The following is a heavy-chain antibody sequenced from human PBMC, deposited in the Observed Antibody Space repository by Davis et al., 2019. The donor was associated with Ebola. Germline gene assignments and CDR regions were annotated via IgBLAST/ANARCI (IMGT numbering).Heavy chain of an antibody. V-gene: IGHV3-73*01. CDR2: IRSKANSYAT. Sequence: GESLKISCAASGFTFSSYAMHWVRQASGKGLEWVGRIRSKANSYATAYAASVKGRFTISRDDSKNTAYLQMNSLKTEDTAVYYCTRPSAYCSGGSCPSWGQGTLVTVSS. J-gene: IGHJ4*02. CDR1: GFTFSSYA. D-gene: IGHD2-15*01. CDR3: TRPSAYCSGGSCPS.